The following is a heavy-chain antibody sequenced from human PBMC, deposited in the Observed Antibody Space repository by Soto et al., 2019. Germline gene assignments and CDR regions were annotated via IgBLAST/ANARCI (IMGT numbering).Heavy chain of an antibody. CDR3: ARSLGSAAGWSFDV. Sequence: SETLSLTCTVSGGSMSDYFWTWIRLPAGKRLEWIGRKSISGSTDYNPSLKGRASMSVDTSKNQFSLRVISVTAADTALYYCARSLGSAAGWSFDVWGQGILVTVSS. V-gene: IGHV4-4*07. J-gene: IGHJ4*02. D-gene: IGHD3-16*01. CDR2: KSISGST. CDR1: GGSMSDYF.